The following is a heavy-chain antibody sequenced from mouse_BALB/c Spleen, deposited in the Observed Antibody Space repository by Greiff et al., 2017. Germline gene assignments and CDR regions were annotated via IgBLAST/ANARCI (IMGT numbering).Heavy chain of an antibody. CDR3: ATFTTATDYFDY. D-gene: IGHD1-2*01. V-gene: IGHV14-3*02. Sequence: EVQLQQSGAELVKPGASVKLSCTASGFNIKDTYMHWVKQRPEQGLEWIGRIDPANGNTKYDPKFQGKATITADTSSNTAYLQLSSLTSEDTAVYYCATFTTATDYFDYWGQGTTLTVSS. CDR2: IDPANGNT. CDR1: GFNIKDTY. J-gene: IGHJ2*01.